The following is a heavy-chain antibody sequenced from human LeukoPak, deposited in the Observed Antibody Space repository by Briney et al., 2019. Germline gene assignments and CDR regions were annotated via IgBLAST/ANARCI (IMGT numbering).Heavy chain of an antibody. V-gene: IGHV3-30*18. CDR3: AKDGSGSPPYYFDY. J-gene: IGHJ4*02. CDR2: ISYDGSNK. D-gene: IGHD1-26*01. Sequence: GGSLRLSCAASGFTFSSYGMHGVRQAPGKGLEWVAVISYDGSNKYYADSVKGRFTISRDNSKNTLYLQMNSLRAEDTAVYYCAKDGSGSPPYYFDYWGQGTLVTVSS. CDR1: GFTFSSYG.